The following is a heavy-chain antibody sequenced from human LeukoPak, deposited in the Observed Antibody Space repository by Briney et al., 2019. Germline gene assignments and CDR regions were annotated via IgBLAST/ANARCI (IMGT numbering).Heavy chain of an antibody. CDR2: ISYDGSNK. CDR1: GFTFSSYA. D-gene: IGHD6-13*01. J-gene: IGHJ4*02. Sequence: GGSLRLSCAASGFTFSSYATHWVRQAPGKGLEWVAVISYDGSNKYYADSVKGRFTISRDNSKNTLYLQMNSLRAEDTAVYYCAKDPRRYSRTGGYFDYWGQGTLVTVSS. CDR3: AKDPRRYSRTGGYFDY. V-gene: IGHV3-30*04.